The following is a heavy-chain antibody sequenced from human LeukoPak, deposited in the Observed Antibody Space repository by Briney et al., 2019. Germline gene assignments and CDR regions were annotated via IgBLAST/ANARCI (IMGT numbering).Heavy chain of an antibody. D-gene: IGHD2-2*01. V-gene: IGHV1-69*13. CDR1: GGTLSSYA. J-gene: IGHJ4*02. Sequence: GASVKVSCTASGGTLSSYAISWVRQAPGQGLEWMGGIIPIFGTANYAQKFQGRVTITADESTSTAYMELSSLRSEDTAVYYCARGFYQLGYFDYGGQGTLVTVSS. CDR3: ARGFYQLGYFDY. CDR2: IIPIFGTA.